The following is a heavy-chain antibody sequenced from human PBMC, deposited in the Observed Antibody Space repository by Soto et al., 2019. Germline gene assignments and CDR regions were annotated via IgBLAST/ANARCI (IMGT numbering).Heavy chain of an antibody. J-gene: IGHJ6*04. CDR1: GFTFSSYG. CDR2: IWYDGSNK. V-gene: IGHV3-33*01. Sequence: HPGGSLRLSCAASGFTFSSYGMHWVRQAPGKGLEWVAVIWYDGSNKYYADSVRGRFTISRDNSKNTLYLQMNSLRAEDTAVYYCARGLAHKTLDVWGKGTTVTVSS. D-gene: IGHD3-22*01. CDR3: ARGLAHKTLDV.